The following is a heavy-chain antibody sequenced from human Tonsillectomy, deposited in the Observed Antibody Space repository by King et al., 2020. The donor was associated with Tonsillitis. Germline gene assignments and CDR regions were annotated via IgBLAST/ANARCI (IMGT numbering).Heavy chain of an antibody. CDR1: GFTFSSYA. J-gene: IGHJ4*02. CDR3: ARTFGYTYGPFDY. V-gene: IGHV3-23*01. CDR2: LSGSGGST. Sequence: VQMLESGGGLVQPGGSLRLSCAASGFTFSSYAMSWVRQAPGKGLEWVSALSGSGGSTYYADSVKGRFTISRDNSKNTLSLQMNSLRAEEMAVYYCARTFGYTYGPFDYWGQGTPVTVSS. D-gene: IGHD5-18*01.